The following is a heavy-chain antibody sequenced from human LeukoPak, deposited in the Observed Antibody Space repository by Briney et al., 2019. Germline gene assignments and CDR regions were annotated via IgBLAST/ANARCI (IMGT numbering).Heavy chain of an antibody. CDR3: TTDDYYDSSGYYLPIDY. J-gene: IGHJ4*02. CDR2: IKSKTDGGAT. V-gene: IGHV3-15*01. D-gene: IGHD3-22*01. Sequence: GGSLRLSCAASGFTFSNAWMSWVRQAPGKGLEWVGRIKSKTDGGATDYAAPVKGRFTISRDDSKNTLYLQMNSLETEDTAVYYCTTDDYYDSSGYYLPIDYWGQGTLVTVSS. CDR1: GFTFSNAW.